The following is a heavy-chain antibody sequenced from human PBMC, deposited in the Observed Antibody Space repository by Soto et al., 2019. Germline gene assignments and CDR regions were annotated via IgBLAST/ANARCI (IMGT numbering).Heavy chain of an antibody. CDR1: GFTFSSYA. J-gene: IGHJ6*02. CDR2: ISYDGSNK. CDR3: ARDQEEGGYDFGMDV. Sequence: QVQLVESGGGVVPPGRYLRLSCAASGFTFSSYAMHWVRQAPGKGLEWVAVISYDGSNKYYADSVKGRFTISRDNSKNTLYLQMNSLIAEDTAVSYCARDQEEGGYDFGMDVWGQGTTVTVSS. V-gene: IGHV3-30*14. D-gene: IGHD5-12*01.